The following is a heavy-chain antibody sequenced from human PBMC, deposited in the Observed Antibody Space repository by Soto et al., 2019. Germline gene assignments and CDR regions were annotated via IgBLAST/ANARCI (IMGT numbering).Heavy chain of an antibody. V-gene: IGHV4-34*01. CDR2: INHSGST. Sequence: SETLSLTCAVYGGSFSGYYWSWIRQPPGKGLEWIGEINHSGSTNYNPSLKSRVTISVDTSKNQFSLKLSSVTAADTAVYYCARVGSKKRGYSGYGRGMGVWGQGTTVTVSS. CDR1: GGSFSGYY. J-gene: IGHJ6*02. D-gene: IGHD5-12*01. CDR3: ARVGSKKRGYSGYGRGMGV.